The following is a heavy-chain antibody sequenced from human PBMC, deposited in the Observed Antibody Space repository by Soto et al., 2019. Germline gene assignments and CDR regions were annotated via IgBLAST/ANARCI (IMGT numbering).Heavy chain of an antibody. CDR3: ARVLYSSGYYYYYYGMDV. D-gene: IGHD3-22*01. CDR1: GGSISSGDYY. CDR2: IYYSGST. V-gene: IGHV4-30-4*01. Sequence: SETLSLTCTVSGGSISSGDYYWSWIRQPPGKGLEWIGYIYYSGSTYYNPSLKSRVTISVDTSKNQFSLKLSSVTAADTAVYYCARVLYSSGYYYYYYGMDVWGQGTTVTAP. J-gene: IGHJ6*02.